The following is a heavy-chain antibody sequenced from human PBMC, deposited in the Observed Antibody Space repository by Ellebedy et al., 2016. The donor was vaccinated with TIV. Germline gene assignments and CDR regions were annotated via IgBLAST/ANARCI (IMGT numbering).Heavy chain of an antibody. Sequence: GESLKISCAASGFTFSSHTMNWVRQAPGKGLEWVSSISSSSSYIYYADSVTGRFTISRDNAKNSLYLQMNSLRAEDTSVYYCARDARRTGYKPDSYYYYYGVDVWGQGTTVTVSS. CDR2: ISSSSSYI. CDR1: GFTFSSHT. J-gene: IGHJ6*02. CDR3: ARDARRTGYKPDSYYYYYGVDV. V-gene: IGHV3-21*01. D-gene: IGHD5-18*01.